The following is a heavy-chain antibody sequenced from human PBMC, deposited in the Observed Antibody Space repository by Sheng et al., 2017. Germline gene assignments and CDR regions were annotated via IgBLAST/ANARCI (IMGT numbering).Heavy chain of an antibody. CDR1: GFTFSSFD. V-gene: IGHV3-30*03. D-gene: IGHD3-10*01. J-gene: IGHJ3*02. CDR2: ISYDASYK. CDR3: ARGGSITTFDI. Sequence: QVQLVESVGGVVQPGRSLRLSCAASGFTFSSFDMHWVRQAPGKGLEWVAVISYDASYKYFVDSVKGRFTISRDNSKNTVYLQMNSLRAEDTALYSCARGGSITTFDIWGQGTMVTV.